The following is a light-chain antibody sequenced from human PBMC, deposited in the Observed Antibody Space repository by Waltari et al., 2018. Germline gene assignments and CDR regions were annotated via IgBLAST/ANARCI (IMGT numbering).Light chain of an antibody. CDR3: SSYAGSNNLGV. CDR2: EVS. Sequence: QSALTQPPSASGSPGQSVTISCTGTSSDVGGYNYVSWYQHHPGKAPKLLIYEVSKRPPGVPDRFAGSTSGNTASLTVSGLQAEDEADYYGSSYAGSNNLGVFGTGTKVTVL. CDR1: SSDVGGYNY. J-gene: IGLJ1*01. V-gene: IGLV2-8*01.